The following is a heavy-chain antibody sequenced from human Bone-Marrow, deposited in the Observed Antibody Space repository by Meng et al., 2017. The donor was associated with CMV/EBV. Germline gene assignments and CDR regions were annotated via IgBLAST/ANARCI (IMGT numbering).Heavy chain of an antibody. CDR2: IYYSGST. CDR3: ARDLGQTMPAY. CDR1: GGSISSSSYY. D-gene: IGHD2-2*01. Sequence: SETLSLTCTVSGGSISSSSYYWGWIRQPPGKGLEWIGSIYYSGSTYYNPSLKSRVTISVDTSKNQFSLKLSSVTAADTAVYYCARDLGQTMPAYWGQGTLVTVSS. J-gene: IGHJ4*02. V-gene: IGHV4-39*02.